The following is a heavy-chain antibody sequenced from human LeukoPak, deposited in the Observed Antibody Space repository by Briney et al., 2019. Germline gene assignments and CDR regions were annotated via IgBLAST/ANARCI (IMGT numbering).Heavy chain of an antibody. CDR2: TSNYNGNT. D-gene: IGHD5-12*01. CDR1: GYIFSISG. V-gene: IGHV1-18*01. Sequence: ASGKCSCKASGYIFSISGITWVRQAPGQGLEWMGWTSNYNGNTKYAQKCQGRGNLTPDTSTSTDSIKPSSLRSDDPAAYYCARFSFAPPLVATTTFDYWGQGTLVTVST. CDR3: ARFSFAPPLVATTTFDY. J-gene: IGHJ4*02.